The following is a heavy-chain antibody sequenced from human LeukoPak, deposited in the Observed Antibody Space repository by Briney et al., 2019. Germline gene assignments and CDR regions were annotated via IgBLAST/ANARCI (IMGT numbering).Heavy chain of an antibody. Sequence: PSETLSLTCTVSGGSISSYYWSWIRQHPGEGLEWIGYIYYSGSSYYNPSLRSRVTISVDTSKNHFSLKLSSVTAADTAVYYCARNRDGYNSFDYWGQGTLVTVSS. V-gene: IGHV4-59*06. J-gene: IGHJ4*02. CDR3: ARNRDGYNSFDY. D-gene: IGHD5-24*01. CDR1: GGSISSYY. CDR2: IYYSGSS.